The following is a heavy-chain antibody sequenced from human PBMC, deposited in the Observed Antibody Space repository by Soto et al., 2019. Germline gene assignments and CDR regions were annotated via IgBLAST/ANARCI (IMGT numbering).Heavy chain of an antibody. Sequence: SVKVSCKASGGTFSSYAISWVRQAPVQGLEWMGGIIPIFGTANYAQKFQGRVTITADESTSTAYMELSSLRSEDTAVYYCARAEIRITMIVVVNPPYNAFDIWGQGTMVTVSS. CDR2: IIPIFGTA. D-gene: IGHD3-22*01. V-gene: IGHV1-69*01. CDR1: GGTFSSYA. CDR3: ARAEIRITMIVVVNPPYNAFDI. J-gene: IGHJ3*02.